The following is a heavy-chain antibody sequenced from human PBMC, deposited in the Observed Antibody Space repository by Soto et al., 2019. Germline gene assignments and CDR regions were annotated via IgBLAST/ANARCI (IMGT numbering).Heavy chain of an antibody. Sequence: GSLRLSCAASGFTFSDYYMSWIRQAPGKGLEWVSYISSSSSYTNYADSVKGRFTISRDNAKNSLYLQMNSLRAEDTAVYYCAREGYDYVWGSYRPYWGQGTLVTVSS. CDR2: ISSSSSYT. CDR3: AREGYDYVWGSYRPY. J-gene: IGHJ4*02. V-gene: IGHV3-11*06. CDR1: GFTFSDYY. D-gene: IGHD3-16*02.